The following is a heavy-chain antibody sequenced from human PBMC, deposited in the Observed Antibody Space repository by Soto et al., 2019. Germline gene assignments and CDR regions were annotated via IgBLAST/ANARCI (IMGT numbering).Heavy chain of an antibody. CDR3: ARARGPPGYCSCGSCYSEIYYDGMDV. Sequence: SETLSLTCAVSGGSISSGGYSWSWIRQPPGKGLEWTGYIYHSGSTYYNPSLKSRVTISVDRSKNQFSLKLSSVTAADTAVYYCARARGPPGYCSCGSCYSEIYYDGMDVGGQGTTVTVSS. V-gene: IGHV4-30-2*01. D-gene: IGHD2-15*01. J-gene: IGHJ6*02. CDR2: IYHSGST. CDR1: GGSISSGGYS.